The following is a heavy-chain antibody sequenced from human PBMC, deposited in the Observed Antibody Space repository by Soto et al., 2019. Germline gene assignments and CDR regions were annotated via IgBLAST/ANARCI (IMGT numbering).Heavy chain of an antibody. J-gene: IGHJ4*02. CDR1: AFTFSNYW. CDR3: ARGRAAAGFDF. D-gene: IGHD6-13*01. Sequence: GGSLRLSCAASAFTFSNYWMHWVRQAPGKGLVWVSRIKTDGSTTTYADSVKGRFTISRDNTKNTLYLQMNSLRAEDTALYYCARGRAAAGFDFWGQGTLVTVSS. V-gene: IGHV3-74*01. CDR2: IKTDGSTT.